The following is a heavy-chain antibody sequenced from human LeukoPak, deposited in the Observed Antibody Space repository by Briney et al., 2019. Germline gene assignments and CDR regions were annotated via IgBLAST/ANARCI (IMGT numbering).Heavy chain of an antibody. CDR2: ISRSGDNT. Sequence: AGGSLRLSCAASGFTLSDYSMHWIRQAPGKGLEYVSAISRSGDNTYYADSVKGRFTVSRDISKNTLYLQMGSLRGDDMAVYYCARVGDSGAFDIWGQETMVTVSS. J-gene: IGHJ3*02. D-gene: IGHD3-10*01. CDR1: GFTLSDYS. V-gene: IGHV3-64*02. CDR3: ARVGDSGAFDI.